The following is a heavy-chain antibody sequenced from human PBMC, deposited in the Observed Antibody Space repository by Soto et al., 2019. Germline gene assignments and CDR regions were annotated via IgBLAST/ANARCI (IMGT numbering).Heavy chain of an antibody. D-gene: IGHD3-22*01. Sequence: SETLSLTFTVSGGSISSYYWSWIRQPPGKGLEWIGYIYYSGSTNYNPSIKSRVTISVDTSKNQFSLKLSSVTAADTAVYYCARDRTYYYDSSGYYRNDAFDIWGRGTMVT. V-gene: IGHV4-59*01. J-gene: IGHJ3*02. CDR3: ARDRTYYYDSSGYYRNDAFDI. CDR2: IYYSGST. CDR1: GGSISSYY.